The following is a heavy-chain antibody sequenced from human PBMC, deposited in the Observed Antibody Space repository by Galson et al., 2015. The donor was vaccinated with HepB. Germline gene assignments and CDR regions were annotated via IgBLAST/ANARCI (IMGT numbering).Heavy chain of an antibody. J-gene: IGHJ4*02. D-gene: IGHD1-26*01. Sequence: SLRLSCAASGFTFSSYSMNWVRQAPGKGLEWVSSISSSSSYIYYADSVKGRFTISRDNAKNSLYLQMNSLRAEDTAVYYCARDRSPSWEPGQGFDSWGQGTLVTVSS. CDR1: GFTFSSYS. CDR3: ARDRSPSWEPGQGFDS. V-gene: IGHV3-21*01. CDR2: ISSSSSYI.